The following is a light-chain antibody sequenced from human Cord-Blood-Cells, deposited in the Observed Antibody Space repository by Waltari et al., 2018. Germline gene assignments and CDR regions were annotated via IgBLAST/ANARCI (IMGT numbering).Light chain of an antibody. V-gene: IGKV1-39*01. J-gene: IGKJ3*01. CDR1: QSISSY. CDR3: QQSYSTPR. CDR2: AAS. Sequence: DITMTPSPSSLSAAVGARVTITCRASQSISSYLNWYQQKPGKAPKLLIYAASSLQSGVPSRFSGSGSGTDFTLTISSLQPEDFATYYCQQSYSTPRFGPGTKVDIK.